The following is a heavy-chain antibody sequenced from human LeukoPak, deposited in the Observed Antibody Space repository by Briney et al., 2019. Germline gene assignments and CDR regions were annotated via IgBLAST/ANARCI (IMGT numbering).Heavy chain of an antibody. J-gene: IGHJ6*02. Sequence: GGSLRLSCAASGFTFSSYGMHWVRQAPGKGLEWVAVIWYDGSNKDYADSVKGRFTISRDNSKNTLYLQMNSLRAEDTAVYYCARVGDSSSWYARFYYYYYGMDVWGQGTTVTVSS. CDR1: GFTFSSYG. D-gene: IGHD6-13*01. CDR3: ARVGDSSSWYARFYYYYYGMDV. CDR2: IWYDGSNK. V-gene: IGHV3-33*01.